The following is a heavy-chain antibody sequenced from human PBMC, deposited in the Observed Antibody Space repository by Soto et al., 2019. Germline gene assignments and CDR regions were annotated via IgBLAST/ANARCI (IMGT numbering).Heavy chain of an antibody. D-gene: IGHD3-16*01. CDR3: ASMMIPDWSGESLYDY. CDR1: GFTFSSYG. J-gene: IGHJ4*02. CDR2: ISYDGSNK. Sequence: QVQLVESGGGVVQPGRSLRLSCAASGFTFSSYGMHWVRQAPGKGLEWVAVISYDGSNKYYADSVKGRFTISRDNSKNTLYLQMNSLRAEDTAVYYWASMMIPDWSGESLYDYWGQGTLVTVSS. V-gene: IGHV3-30*03.